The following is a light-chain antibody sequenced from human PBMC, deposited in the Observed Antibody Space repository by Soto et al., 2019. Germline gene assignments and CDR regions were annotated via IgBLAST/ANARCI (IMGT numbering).Light chain of an antibody. V-gene: IGKV3-20*01. J-gene: IGKJ1*01. CDR3: QQYGSSPWT. CDR2: GAS. Sequence: ENMLTQSPDTLSLSPGEGATLSCRASQSVSNNYLAWYQQKPGQAPRLLMYGASSRATGIPDRFSGGGSGTDFTLTLSRLEPEDFAVYYCQQYGSSPWTFGQGTKVEIK. CDR1: QSVSNNY.